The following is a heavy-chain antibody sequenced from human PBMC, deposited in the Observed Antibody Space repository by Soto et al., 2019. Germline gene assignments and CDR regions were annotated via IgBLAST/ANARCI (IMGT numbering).Heavy chain of an antibody. Sequence: QVQLQESGPGLVKPSQTLSLTCTVSGGSISSGGYYWSWIRQHPGQGLEWIGYIYYSGSTYYNPSLKRRVTKSVDTSKNQFSLKLSSVTAADTAVYYCARAVARGGNFDYWGQGTLVTVSS. CDR2: IYYSGST. CDR1: GGSISSGGYY. D-gene: IGHD3-16*01. CDR3: ARAVARGGNFDY. J-gene: IGHJ4*02. V-gene: IGHV4-31*03.